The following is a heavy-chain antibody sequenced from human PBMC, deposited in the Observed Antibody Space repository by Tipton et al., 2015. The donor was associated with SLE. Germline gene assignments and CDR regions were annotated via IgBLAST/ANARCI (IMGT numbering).Heavy chain of an antibody. V-gene: IGHV1-2*06. CDR1: GYTFTGYY. Sequence: QVQLVQSGAEVKKPGASVKVSCKPSGYTFTGYYVHWVRQAPGQGLEWMGRINPNSGDTKYAPKFQGRVTMTRDTSISTAYMALSSLGSDDTAMYYCARDSDRSGYFGAFDIWAQGTMVTVSS. D-gene: IGHD3-22*01. CDR3: ARDSDRSGYFGAFDI. CDR2: INPNSGDT. J-gene: IGHJ3*02.